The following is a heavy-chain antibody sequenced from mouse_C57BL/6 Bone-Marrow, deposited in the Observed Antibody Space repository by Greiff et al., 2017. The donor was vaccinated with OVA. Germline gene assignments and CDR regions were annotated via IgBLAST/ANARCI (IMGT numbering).Heavy chain of an antibody. V-gene: IGHV3-6*01. D-gene: IGHD2-3*01. CDR1: GYSITSGYY. J-gene: IGHJ3*01. CDR3: ASYDGYRPGFAY. CDR2: ISYDGSN. Sequence: EVQLQQSGPGLVKPSQSLSLTCSVTGYSITSGYYWNWIRQFPGNKLEWMGYISYDGSNNYNPSLKNRISITRDTSKNQFFLKLNSVTTEDTATYYCASYDGYRPGFAYWGQGTLVTVSA.